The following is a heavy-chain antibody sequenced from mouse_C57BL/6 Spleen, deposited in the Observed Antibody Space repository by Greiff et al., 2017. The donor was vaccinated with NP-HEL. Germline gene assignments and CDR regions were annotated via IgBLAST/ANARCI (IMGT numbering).Heavy chain of an antibody. D-gene: IGHD3-2*02. CDR3: ARGDSSGSRGSWFAY. CDR2: IYPRSGNT. CDR1: GYTFTSYG. V-gene: IGHV1-81*01. Sequence: QVQLQQSGAELARPGASVKLSCKASGYTFTSYGISWVKQRTGQGLEWIGEIYPRSGNTYYNEKFKGKATLTADKSSSTAYMELRSRTSEDSAVYFCARGDSSGSRGSWFAYWGQGTLVTVSA. J-gene: IGHJ3*01.